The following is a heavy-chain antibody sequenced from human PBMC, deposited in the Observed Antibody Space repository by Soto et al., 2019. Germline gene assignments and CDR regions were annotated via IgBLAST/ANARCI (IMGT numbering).Heavy chain of an antibody. J-gene: IGHJ4*02. CDR1: GGSISSSSYY. CDR2: IYYSGST. CDR3: ARREGYCSSTSCHGITGIRPFDY. Sequence: SETLSLTCTVSGGSISSSSYYWGWIRQPPGKGLEWIGSIYYSGSTYYNPSLKSRVTISVDTSKNQFSLKLGSVTAADTAVYYCARREGYCSSTSCHGITGIRPFDYWGQGTLVTVSS. V-gene: IGHV4-39*01. D-gene: IGHD2-2*01.